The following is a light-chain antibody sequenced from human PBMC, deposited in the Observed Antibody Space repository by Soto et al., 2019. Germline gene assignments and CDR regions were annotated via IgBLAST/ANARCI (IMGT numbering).Light chain of an antibody. Sequence: EIVLTQSPGTLSLSPGERATLSCRASQSVNSDYLAWYQKRPGQAPRLLIYGASSRVAGIPDKFSGSGSGTDFTLTISRLEPEDFAVYYCLHYHPSPTFGGGTKLEIK. CDR3: LHYHPSPT. CDR1: QSVNSDY. J-gene: IGKJ4*01. V-gene: IGKV3-20*01. CDR2: GAS.